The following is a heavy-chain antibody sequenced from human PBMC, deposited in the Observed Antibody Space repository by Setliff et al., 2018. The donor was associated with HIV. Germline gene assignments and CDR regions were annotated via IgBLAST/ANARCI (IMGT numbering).Heavy chain of an antibody. CDR3: ARVSPWFDP. J-gene: IGHJ5*02. CDR1: GFTFSSYE. V-gene: IGHV3-48*03. CDR2: ISGSGRAM. Sequence: PGGSLRLSCAASGFTFSSYEMNWVRQAPGKGREWVSYISGSGRAMYYADSVEGRFTISRDNAKNSLYLQMNSLRAEDTTIYYCARVSPWFDPWGQGTLVTVSS.